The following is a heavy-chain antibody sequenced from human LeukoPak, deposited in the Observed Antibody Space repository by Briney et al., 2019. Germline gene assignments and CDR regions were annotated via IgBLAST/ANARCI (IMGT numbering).Heavy chain of an antibody. D-gene: IGHD3-3*01. Sequence: GGSLRLLCAPWIFPFNIFAVKWVRQSPGKGLEWVSSISTSSRYIYHAESVKCRFTISRENAQNSLYLQMNSLRAEDTAVYYCAIIYAPPSVSGVVNEPIYYWGEGNLVTVSS. J-gene: IGHJ4*02. CDR3: AIIYAPPSVSGVVNEPIYY. CDR1: IFPFNIFA. V-gene: IGHV3-21*01. CDR2: ISTSSRYI.